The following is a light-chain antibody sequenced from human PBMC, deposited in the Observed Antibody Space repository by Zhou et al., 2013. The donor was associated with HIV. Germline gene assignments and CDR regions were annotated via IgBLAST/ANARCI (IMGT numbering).Light chain of an antibody. V-gene: IGKV1-5*03. CDR1: QSLGFW. CDR3: QQGDSFPLT. J-gene: IGKJ4*01. CDR2: KAS. Sequence: DIQMTQSPSILSASVGDRVTITCRASQSLGFWLAWYQHKPGIAPKLLIYKASTLVSGVPSRFSGSGSGTDFTLTISSLQPEDSATYYCQQGDSFPLTFGGGTKLEIK.